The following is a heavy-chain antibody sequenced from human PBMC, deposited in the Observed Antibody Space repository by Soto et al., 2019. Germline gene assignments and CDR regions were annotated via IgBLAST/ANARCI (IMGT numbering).Heavy chain of an antibody. V-gene: IGHV3-64D*06. D-gene: IGHD3-10*01. CDR3: VKDPLPGSGSYSARPYYYYGMDV. Sequence: GGSLRLSCSASGFTFSSYAMHWVRQAPGKGLEYVSAISSNGGSTYCADSVKGRFTISRDNSKNTLYLQMSSLRAEDTAVYYCVKDPLPGSGSYSARPYYYYGMDVWGQGTTVTVSS. CDR1: GFTFSSYA. CDR2: ISSNGGST. J-gene: IGHJ6*02.